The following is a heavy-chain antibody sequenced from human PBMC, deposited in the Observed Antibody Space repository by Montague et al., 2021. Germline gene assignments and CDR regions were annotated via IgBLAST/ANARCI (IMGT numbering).Heavy chain of an antibody. J-gene: IGHJ5*02. V-gene: IGHV4-39*01. CDR2: TFNTGSS. CDR1: GGSISSNSYW. Sequence: SETLSLTCTVSGGSISSNSYWWAWIRQPPGKGLEYVGTTFNTGSSYYSPSLKSRVTISVDTSKNQFSLRLCAVTAADTAVYYCARSLYCIGGSCYSGFDPWGQGILVTVSS. D-gene: IGHD2-15*01. CDR3: ARSLYCIGGSCYSGFDP.